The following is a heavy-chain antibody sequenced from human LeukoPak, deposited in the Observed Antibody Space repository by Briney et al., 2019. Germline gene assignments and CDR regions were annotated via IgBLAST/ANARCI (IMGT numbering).Heavy chain of an antibody. CDR2: ISSSGSTI. D-gene: IGHD3-10*02. V-gene: IGHV3-48*03. J-gene: IGHJ6*04. CDR3: AELGITMIGGV. Sequence: GGSLRLSCAASGFNLRSYWMQWVRQAPGKGLEWVSYISSSGSTIYYADSVKGRFTISRDNAKNSLYLQMNSLRAEDTAVYYCAELGITMIGGVWGKGTTVTISS. CDR1: GFNLRSYW.